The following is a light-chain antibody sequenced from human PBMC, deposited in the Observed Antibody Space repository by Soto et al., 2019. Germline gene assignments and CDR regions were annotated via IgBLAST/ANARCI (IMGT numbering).Light chain of an antibody. V-gene: IGKV3-20*01. J-gene: IGKJ1*01. CDR3: QQYGSSGT. Sequence: EIVLTQSPGTLSLSPGERATLYCRASQSVRDNLAWYQQKPGQAPRLLIYGASNRATGIPDRFSGSGSGTDFTLTISRLEPEDFAVYYCQQYGSSGTFGQGTKVDIK. CDR2: GAS. CDR1: QSVRDN.